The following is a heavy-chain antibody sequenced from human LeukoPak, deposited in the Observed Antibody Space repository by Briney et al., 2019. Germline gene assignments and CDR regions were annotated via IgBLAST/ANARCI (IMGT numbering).Heavy chain of an antibody. J-gene: IGHJ4*02. V-gene: IGHV3-30*02. D-gene: IGHD5-24*01. Sequence: GGSLRLSCVASGFTFSSYAMHWVRQAPGEGLEWVAFIRFDGSDKDYADSVKGRFTISRDNSKNTLYLQMNSLRDEDTAVYYCVKLPGMATIDYWGQGTLVTVSS. CDR1: GFTFSSYA. CDR2: IRFDGSDK. CDR3: VKLPGMATIDY.